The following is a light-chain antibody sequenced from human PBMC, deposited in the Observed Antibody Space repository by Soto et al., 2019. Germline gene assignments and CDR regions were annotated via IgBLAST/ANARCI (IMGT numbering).Light chain of an antibody. V-gene: IGKV1-39*01. Sequence: DIQLTQSPSSLSASIRARVTITCRARQNIRSYLNWYQQRPGEAPKLLIYITSSLQSGVPSSFSGSGSGADFTVTICGLQPEEFATYLCQQTFYTPRTFGQVTKVDI. CDR2: ITS. J-gene: IGKJ1*01. CDR3: QQTFYTPRT. CDR1: QNIRSY.